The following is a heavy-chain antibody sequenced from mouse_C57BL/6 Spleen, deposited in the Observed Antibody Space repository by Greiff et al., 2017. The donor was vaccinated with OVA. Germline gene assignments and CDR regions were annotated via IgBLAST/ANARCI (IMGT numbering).Heavy chain of an antibody. CDR1: GFTFSSYA. Sequence: EVQGVESGGGLVKPGGSLKLSCAASGFTFSSYAMSWVRQTPEKRLEWVATISDGGSYTYYPDNVKGRFTISRDNAKNNLYLQMSHLKSEDTAMYYCARGDYYGSSYDYFDYWGQGTTLTVSS. CDR2: ISDGGSYT. D-gene: IGHD1-1*01. V-gene: IGHV5-4*01. CDR3: ARGDYYGSSYDYFDY. J-gene: IGHJ2*01.